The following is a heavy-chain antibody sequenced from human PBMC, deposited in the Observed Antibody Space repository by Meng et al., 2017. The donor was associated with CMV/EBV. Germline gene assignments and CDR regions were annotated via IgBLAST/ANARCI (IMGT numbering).Heavy chain of an antibody. J-gene: IGHJ4*02. V-gene: IGHV4-34*01. CDR1: GGSFSGYY. D-gene: IGHD1-26*01. Sequence: VRRQHVCAGLLKPSEALSLPEGGYGGSFSGYYWSWTRQPTGKGLEWIGEINHSGSTNYNPSLKSRVTISVDTSKNQFSLKLSSVTAADTAVYYCARGVGATGKADYWGQGTLVTVSS. CDR2: INHSGST. CDR3: ARGVGATGKADY.